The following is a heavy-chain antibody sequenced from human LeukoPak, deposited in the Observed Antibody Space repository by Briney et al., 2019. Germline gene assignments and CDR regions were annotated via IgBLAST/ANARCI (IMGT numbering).Heavy chain of an antibody. J-gene: IGHJ4*02. Sequence: GGSLSLSCAASGFTFSSYAMSWVRQAPGKGLEWVSAIIGSGGSTYYADSVKCRFTISRDNSKNTLYLQMNSLRAEDTAVYYCAKALYSSGWYRELGGGYWGQGTLVTVSS. CDR3: AKALYSSGWYRELGGGY. V-gene: IGHV3-23*01. CDR2: IIGSGGST. D-gene: IGHD6-19*01. CDR1: GFTFSSYA.